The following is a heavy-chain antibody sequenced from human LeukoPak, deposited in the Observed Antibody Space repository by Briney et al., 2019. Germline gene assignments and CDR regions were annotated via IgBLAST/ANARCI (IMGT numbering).Heavy chain of an antibody. J-gene: IGHJ4*02. V-gene: IGHV1-46*01. CDR1: GYTFTSYY. CDR2: INPSGGST. D-gene: IGHD5-24*01. Sequence: ASVKVSCKASGYTFTSYYIHWVRQAPGQGLEWMGIINPSGGSTSYAQKFQGRVTVTRDTSTSTVYMELGSLRSEDTAVYYCASRDGYNYGGLGCWGQGTLVTVSS. CDR3: ASRDGYNYGGLGC.